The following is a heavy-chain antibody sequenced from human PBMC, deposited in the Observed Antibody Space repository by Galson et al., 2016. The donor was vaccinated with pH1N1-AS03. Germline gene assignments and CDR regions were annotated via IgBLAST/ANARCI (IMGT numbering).Heavy chain of an antibody. D-gene: IGHD3-16*01. Sequence: SLRLSCAASAFPLRNYALRWVRQAPGKGLEWVSTLGSGGDTHYADSVKGRFTISRDKSKNTMYLQMNSLRAEDTAIYYCTQGEGGGPDDDWGQGPLVTVSS. CDR3: TQGEGGGPDDD. V-gene: IGHV3-23*01. CDR1: AFPLRNYA. J-gene: IGHJ4*02. CDR2: LGSGGDT.